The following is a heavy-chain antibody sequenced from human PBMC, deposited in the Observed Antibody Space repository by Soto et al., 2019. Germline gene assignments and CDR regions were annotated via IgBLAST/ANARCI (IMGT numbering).Heavy chain of an antibody. CDR2: IRSTASGTT. CDR1: GFSFRDVW. J-gene: IGHJ4*02. V-gene: IGHV3-15*01. Sequence: EVQLVESGGGLVKPGGSLRLSCAASGFSFRDVWMGWVRQAPGKGLEWVGRIRSTASGTTEYAAPVKGRFTVSRDDSENKVYLQMNSVKTEDTAVYYCSTEGSGCCNSWGQGTLVTVSS. D-gene: IGHD6-19*01. CDR3: STEGSGCCNS.